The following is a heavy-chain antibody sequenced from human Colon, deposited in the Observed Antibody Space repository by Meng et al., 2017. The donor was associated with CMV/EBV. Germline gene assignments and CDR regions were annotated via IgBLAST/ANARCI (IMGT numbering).Heavy chain of an antibody. Sequence: GGSLRLSCVASGFAFSSYEMNWVRQAPGKGLGWVAYISSAGGDRYYADSVKGRFTISRNNAQRSLYLEMNSLSGDDTAVYYCARDLISGTYSGYESDLGPWGQGTLVTVSS. CDR2: ISSAGGDR. J-gene: IGHJ5*02. CDR3: ARDLISGTYSGYESDLGP. V-gene: IGHV3-48*03. CDR1: GFAFSSYE. D-gene: IGHD5-12*01.